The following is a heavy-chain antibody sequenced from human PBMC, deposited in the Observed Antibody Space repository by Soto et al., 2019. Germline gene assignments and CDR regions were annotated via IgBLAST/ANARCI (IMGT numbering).Heavy chain of an antibody. CDR2: ISGSGFKK. D-gene: IGHD1-26*01. CDR3: AKNQGVELVPLATVDWFDP. J-gene: IGHJ5*02. Sequence: GGSLRLSCAASGVIFENFGMSWVRQAPGKGLEWISSISGSGFKKYYADSVKGRFTISRDNSKSTVYLELNNLSAEDTAVYHCAKNQGVELVPLATVDWFDPWGQGSVVTVSS. V-gene: IGHV3-23*01. CDR1: GVIFENFG.